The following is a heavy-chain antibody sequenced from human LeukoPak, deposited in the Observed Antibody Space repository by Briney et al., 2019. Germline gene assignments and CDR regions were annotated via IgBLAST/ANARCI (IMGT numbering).Heavy chain of an antibody. Sequence: GASVKVSCKASGGTFSSYAISWVRQAPGQGLEWMGGIIPLFDTANYAQKFQDRVTITADESTSKAYMELSSLRSEDTAVYYCARDNEWLSPYNWFDPWGQGTLVTVSS. CDR2: IIPLFDTA. J-gene: IGHJ5*02. CDR3: ARDNEWLSPYNWFDP. CDR1: GGTFSSYA. D-gene: IGHD3-3*01. V-gene: IGHV1-69*13.